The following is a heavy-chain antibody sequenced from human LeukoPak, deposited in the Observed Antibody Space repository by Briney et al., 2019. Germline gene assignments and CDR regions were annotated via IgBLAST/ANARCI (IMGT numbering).Heavy chain of an antibody. CDR1: GGSISSGDYY. D-gene: IGHD4-17*01. CDR3: ASLDRATVTPAY. V-gene: IGHV4-30-4*01. CDR2: IYYSGST. Sequence: PSQTLSLTCTVSGGSISSGDYYWSWIRQPPGEGLEWIGYIYYSGSTYYNPSLKSRVTISVDTSKNQFFLKLSSVTAADTAVYYCASLDRATVTPAYWGQGTLVTVSS. J-gene: IGHJ4*02.